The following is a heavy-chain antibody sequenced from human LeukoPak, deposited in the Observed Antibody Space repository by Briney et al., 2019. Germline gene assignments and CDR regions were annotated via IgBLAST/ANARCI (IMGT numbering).Heavy chain of an antibody. CDR1: GTFLSGYY. V-gene: IGHV4-4*07. D-gene: IGHD6-13*01. CDR3: ARARAAVGTPFDK. Sequence: SETLSLTCSISGTFLSGYYWNWIRHPAGKGLEWIGRIYTSDSTYFNPSLKSRVTMSLDTSKNQFSLKLRSVTAADTAVYFCARARAAVGTPFDKWGQGILVTVSS. J-gene: IGHJ4*02. CDR2: IYTSDST.